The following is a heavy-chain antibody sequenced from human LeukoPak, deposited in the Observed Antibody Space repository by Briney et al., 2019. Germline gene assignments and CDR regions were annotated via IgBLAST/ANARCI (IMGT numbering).Heavy chain of an antibody. V-gene: IGHV3-21*01. CDR1: GFTFSSYS. J-gene: IGHJ4*02. D-gene: IGHD3-10*01. CDR2: ISSSSSYI. Sequence: GGSLRLSCAASGFTFSSYSMNWVRQAPGKGLEWVSSISSSSSYIYYADSVKGRFTVSRDNARNSLYLQMNSLRAEDTAVYYCARGPTYGSRSDFFEYWGLGTLVTVSS. CDR3: ARGPTYGSRSDFFEY.